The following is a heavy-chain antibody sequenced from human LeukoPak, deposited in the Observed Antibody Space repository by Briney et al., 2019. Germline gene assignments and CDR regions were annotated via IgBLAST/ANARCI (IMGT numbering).Heavy chain of an antibody. V-gene: IGHV4-4*02. Sequence: PSETLSLTCAVSGGSISSSNWWSWVRQPPGKGLEWIGEIYHSGSTNYNPSLKSRVTISVDKSKNQFSLKLSSVTAADTAVFYCARRGAVAGTFDYWGQGTLVTVSS. CDR2: IYHSGST. J-gene: IGHJ4*02. D-gene: IGHD6-19*01. CDR3: ARRGAVAGTFDY. CDR1: GGSISSSNW.